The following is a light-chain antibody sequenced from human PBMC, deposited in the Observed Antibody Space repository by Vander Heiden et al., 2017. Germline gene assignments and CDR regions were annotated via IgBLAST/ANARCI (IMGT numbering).Light chain of an antibody. J-gene: IGKJ4*01. CDR3: QQYNSIPLT. V-gene: IGKV4-1*01. Sequence: DIVMTQSPDSLAVSLGERATINCQSSQSVLDRSNNKNYLAWYQQNPGQPPRLLIYWASTRESGVPDRFSGSGSGTDFTLTISSLQAEDVAVYYCQQYNSIPLTFGGGTKVEIK. CDR1: QSVLDRSNNKNY. CDR2: WAS.